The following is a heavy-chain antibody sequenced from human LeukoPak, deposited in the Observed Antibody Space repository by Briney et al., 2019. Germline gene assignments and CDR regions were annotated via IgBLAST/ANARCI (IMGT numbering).Heavy chain of an antibody. D-gene: IGHD5-24*01. CDR1: GFTPSSYA. Sequence: PGGALRLSSAASGFTPSSYATSWVREAPGKGREWVSYISESSRHTYNADSVKGRFTISRDNAKNSLYLKMNSLRVEDTGIYYCARDRAVRARIGGMDVWGQGATVIVSS. V-gene: IGHV3-21*06. J-gene: IGHJ6*02. CDR2: ISESSRHT. CDR3: ARDRAVRARIGGMDV.